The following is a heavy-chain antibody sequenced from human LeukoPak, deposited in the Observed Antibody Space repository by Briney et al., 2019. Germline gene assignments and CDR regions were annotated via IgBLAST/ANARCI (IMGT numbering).Heavy chain of an antibody. V-gene: IGHV5-51*01. Sequence: GESLKISCKGSGNTFTSYWIGWVRQMPGKGLEWLGIIYPGDFDNRYSPSFQGQVTISADKSISTAYLQWSSLKASDTAMYYCARLYQQKRITISGVALVDYYYYMDVWGKGTTVTVSS. CDR3: ARLYQQKRITISGVALVDYYYYMDV. D-gene: IGHD3-3*01. CDR1: GNTFTSYW. CDR2: IYPGDFDN. J-gene: IGHJ6*03.